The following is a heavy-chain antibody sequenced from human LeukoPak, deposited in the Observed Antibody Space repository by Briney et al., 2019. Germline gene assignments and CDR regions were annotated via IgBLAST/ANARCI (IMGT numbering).Heavy chain of an antibody. V-gene: IGHV4-39*07. CDR3: ARTVAGKLVFAY. CDR1: GGSISSGGYY. J-gene: IGHJ4*02. Sequence: SQTLSLTCTVSGGSISSGGYYWGWIRQPPGKGLEWIGNIYYSGSTHDNSSLKSRVTISLDMSKNQCSLKLSSVTAADTAIYCCARTVAGKLVFAYWGQGTLVTVSS. CDR2: IYYSGST. D-gene: IGHD6-19*01.